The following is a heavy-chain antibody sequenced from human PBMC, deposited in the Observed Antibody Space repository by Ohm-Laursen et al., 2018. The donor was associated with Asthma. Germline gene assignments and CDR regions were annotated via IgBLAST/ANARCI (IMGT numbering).Heavy chain of an antibody. CDR1: GFTFRSYA. CDR3: ARDVMEWYLPAFDF. J-gene: IGHJ4*02. CDR2: GGSYYDGGLK. V-gene: IGHV3-30-3*01. Sequence: SLRLSCSASGFTFRSYAMHWVRQAPGKGMEWVAVGGSYYDGGLKYYADSVNGRFTVSRDDSKNTLYLQMNSLRPDDTAVYYCARDVMEWYLPAFDFWGQGTLVTVSS. D-gene: IGHD3-3*01.